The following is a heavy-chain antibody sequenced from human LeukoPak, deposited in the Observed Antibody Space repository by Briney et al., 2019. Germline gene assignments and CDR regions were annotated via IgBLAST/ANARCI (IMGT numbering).Heavy chain of an antibody. V-gene: IGHV4-59*12. CDR3: ARDRYDSSGYFPTQYYYYMDV. Sequence: SETLSLTCTVSGGSISSYYWSWIRQPPGKGLEWIGYIYYSGSTNYNPSLKSRVTISVDTSKNQFSLKLSSVTAADTAVYYCARDRYDSSGYFPTQYYYYMDVWGKGTTVTVSS. CDR1: GGSISSYY. D-gene: IGHD3-22*01. CDR2: IYYSGST. J-gene: IGHJ6*03.